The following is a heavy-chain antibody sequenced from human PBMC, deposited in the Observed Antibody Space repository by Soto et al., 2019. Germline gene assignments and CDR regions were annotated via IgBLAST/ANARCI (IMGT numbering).Heavy chain of an antibody. V-gene: IGHV4-30-4*01. CDR3: AREERDVDKANLNWFDT. D-gene: IGHD5-18*01. CDR2: IYYSGST. Sequence: LSLTCTVSGGSISSGDYYWSWIRQSPGKGLEWIGYIYYSGSTYYNPSLKSRVTISVDTSKNQFSLKLSSVTAADTAVYYCAREERDVDKANLNWFDTWGQGTLVTVSA. J-gene: IGHJ5*02. CDR1: GGSISSGDYY.